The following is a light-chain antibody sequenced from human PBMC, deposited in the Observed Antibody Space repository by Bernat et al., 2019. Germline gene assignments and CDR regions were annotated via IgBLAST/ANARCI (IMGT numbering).Light chain of an antibody. Sequence: QPASISRRSSQSPVHSNGKTYLSWYHPKPVQPPRILIYEFSNRYSGVPDRFSGSGAGTQFTLNINRVEAAEAGVSHCMKYAYLPWKFGQGTKVEI. J-gene: IGKJ1*01. CDR3: MKYAYLPWK. V-gene: IGKV2-24*01. CDR2: EFS. CDR1: QSPVHSNGKTY.